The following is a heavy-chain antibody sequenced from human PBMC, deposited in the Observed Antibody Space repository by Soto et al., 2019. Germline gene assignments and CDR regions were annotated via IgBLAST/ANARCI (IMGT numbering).Heavy chain of an antibody. D-gene: IGHD3-10*01. J-gene: IGHJ6*02. V-gene: IGHV3-53*01. Sequence: GGSLRLSCAASGFTVSSDYMSWVRQPPGKGLEWVSVISGSGNTYYADSVKGRFTISRDISKNTLYLQMKSLRAEDTAMYYRARVTKLYYYALDVWGQGTTVTVSS. CDR1: GFTVSSDY. CDR3: ARVTKLYYYALDV. CDR2: ISGSGNT.